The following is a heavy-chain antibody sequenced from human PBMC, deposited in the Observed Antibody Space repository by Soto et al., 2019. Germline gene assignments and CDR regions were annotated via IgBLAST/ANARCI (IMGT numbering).Heavy chain of an antibody. V-gene: IGHV4-31*03. CDR3: AEGGGVYYDFWKGYYYGMDV. J-gene: IGHJ6*02. D-gene: IGHD3-3*01. CDR2: IYYSGST. CDR1: GGSISSGGYY. Sequence: QAQLQESGPGLVKPSQTLSLTCTVSGGSISSGGYYWSWIRQHPGKGLEWIGYIYYSGSTYYNPSLKGRVTISVDTSKNQFSLKLSSVTAADTAVYYCAEGGGVYYDFWKGYYYGMDVWGQGTTVTVSS.